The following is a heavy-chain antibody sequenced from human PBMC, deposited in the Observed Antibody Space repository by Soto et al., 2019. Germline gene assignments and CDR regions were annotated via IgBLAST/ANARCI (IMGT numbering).Heavy chain of an antibody. J-gene: IGHJ4*02. CDR1: GGTFSSYA. Sequence: ASVKVSFKASGGTFSSYAISWVRQAPGQGLEWMGGIIPIFGTANYAQKFQGRVTITADESTSTAYMELSSLRSEDTAVYYCARGARSRYSYGWGYWGQGTLVTVSS. CDR2: IIPIFGTA. CDR3: ARGARSRYSYGWGY. D-gene: IGHD5-18*01. V-gene: IGHV1-69*13.